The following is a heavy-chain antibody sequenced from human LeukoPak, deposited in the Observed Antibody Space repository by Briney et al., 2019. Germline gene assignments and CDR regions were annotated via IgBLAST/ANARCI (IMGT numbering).Heavy chain of an antibody. Sequence: GASVKGSCKASGYTFTSYGISWVRQAPGQGLEWMGWISAYNGNTNYAQKLQGRVTMTTDTSTSTAYMELRSLRSDDTAVYYCARNSRFSLLWFGELLDYWGQGTLVTVSS. CDR1: GYTFTSYG. V-gene: IGHV1-18*04. J-gene: IGHJ4*02. CDR3: ARNSRFSLLWFGELLDY. D-gene: IGHD3-10*01. CDR2: ISAYNGNT.